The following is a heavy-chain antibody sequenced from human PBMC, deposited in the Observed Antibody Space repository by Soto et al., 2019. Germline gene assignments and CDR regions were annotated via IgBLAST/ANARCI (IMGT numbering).Heavy chain of an antibody. CDR2: IKQDGSEK. CDR1: GFTFSSYW. V-gene: IGHV3-7*03. CDR3: ARDVPNSGSYQYNLFDP. D-gene: IGHD1-26*01. Sequence: GGSLRLSCAASGFTFSSYWMSWVRQAPGKGLEWVANIKQDGSEKYYVDSVKGRFTISRDNAKNSLYLQMNSLRAEDTAVYYCARDVPNSGSYQYNLFDPWGQGTPVTVSS. J-gene: IGHJ5*02.